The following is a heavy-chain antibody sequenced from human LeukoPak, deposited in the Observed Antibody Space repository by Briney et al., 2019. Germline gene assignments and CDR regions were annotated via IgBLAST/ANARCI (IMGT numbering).Heavy chain of an antibody. J-gene: IGHJ4*02. V-gene: IGHV3-7*01. D-gene: IGHD3-16*01. Sequence: GGSLRLSCAASGFTFDDHWMSWVRQAPGQGLEWVANINPDGSVKFYADPVKGRFTISRDNANNSVSLQMHNLRADDTALYYRARAVDVADYWGQGTLVTVTS. CDR3: ARAVDVADY. CDR2: INPDGSVK. CDR1: GFTFDDHW.